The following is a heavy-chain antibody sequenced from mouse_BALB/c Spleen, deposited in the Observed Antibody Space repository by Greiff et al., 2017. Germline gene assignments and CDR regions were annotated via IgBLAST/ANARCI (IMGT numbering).Heavy chain of an antibody. CDR3: ARESPRIYYGYESAMDY. D-gene: IGHD2-2*01. Sequence: EVKLVESGGGLVKPGGSLKLSCAASGFTFSDYYMYWVRQTPEKRLEWVATISDGGSYTYYPDSVKGRFTISRDNAKNNLYLQMSSLKSEDTAMYYGARESPRIYYGYESAMDYWGQGTSVTVSS. CDR2: ISDGGSYT. CDR1: GFTFSDYY. V-gene: IGHV5-4*02. J-gene: IGHJ4*01.